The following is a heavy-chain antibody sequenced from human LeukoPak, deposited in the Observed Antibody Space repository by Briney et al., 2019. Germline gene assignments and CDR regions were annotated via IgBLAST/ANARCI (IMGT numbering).Heavy chain of an antibody. CDR3: ARAYDYVWGSYLQHRNNWFDP. CDR1: GGSIRSSYYY. V-gene: IGHV4-39*07. CDR2: INHSGST. Sequence: SETLSLTCTVSGGSIRSSYYYWSWIRQPPGKGLEWIGEINHSGSTNYNPSLKSRVTISVDTSKNQFSLKLSSVTAADTAVYYCARAYDYVWGSYLQHRNNWFDPWGQGTLVTVSS. D-gene: IGHD3-16*02. J-gene: IGHJ5*02.